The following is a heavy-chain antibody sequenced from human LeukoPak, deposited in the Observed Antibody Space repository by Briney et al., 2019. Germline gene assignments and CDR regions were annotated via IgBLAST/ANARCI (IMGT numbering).Heavy chain of an antibody. J-gene: IGHJ6*03. V-gene: IGHV4-59*01. CDR1: GGSISSYY. CDR2: IYYSGST. Sequence: SETLSLTRTVSGGSISSYYWSWIRQPPGKGLEWIGYIYYSGSTNYNPSLKSRVTISVDTSKNQFSLKLSSVTAADTAVYYCARVYYYYYMDVWGKGTTVTVSS. CDR3: ARVYYYYYMDV.